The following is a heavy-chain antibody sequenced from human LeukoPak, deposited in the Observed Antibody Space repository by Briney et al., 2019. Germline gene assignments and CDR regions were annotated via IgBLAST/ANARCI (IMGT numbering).Heavy chain of an antibody. CDR2: IYTSGST. J-gene: IGHJ4*02. CDR3: ARDQAYSPSRAYCSSTSCRPYYFDY. CDR1: GGSFSGYY. Sequence: PSETLSLTCAVYGGSFSGYYWSWIRQPPGKGLEWIGRIYTSGSTNYNPSLKSRVTVSVDTSKNQFSLKLSSVTAADADVYYCARDQAYSPSRAYCSSTSCRPYYFDYWGQGTLVTVSS. D-gene: IGHD2-2*01. V-gene: IGHV4-59*10.